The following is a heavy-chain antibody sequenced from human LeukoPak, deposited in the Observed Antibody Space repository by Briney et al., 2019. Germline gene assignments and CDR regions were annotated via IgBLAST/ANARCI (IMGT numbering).Heavy chain of an antibody. CDR3: AKYKFPAGDYDALMDV. CDR1: GFTFSSYG. J-gene: IGHJ6*02. CDR2: IRGSDDRK. Sequence: GRSLGLSCAASGFTFSSYGMHWVRQAPGKGLEWVSAIRGSDDRKYYADSVKGRFTISRDNSKRTLFLQMNSLRVEDTAVYFCAKYKFPAGDYDALMDVWGQGTTVTVSS. D-gene: IGHD3-16*01. V-gene: IGHV3-23*01.